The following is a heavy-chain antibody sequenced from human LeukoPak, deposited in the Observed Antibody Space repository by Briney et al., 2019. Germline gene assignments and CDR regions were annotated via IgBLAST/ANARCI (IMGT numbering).Heavy chain of an antibody. CDR1: GYTFTGYY. CDR3: AREEMATTSFDY. V-gene: IGHV1-2*02. Sequence: ASVTVSCKASGYTFTGYYMHWVRQAPGQGLEWMGWVNPNSGTTNYAQKFQGRVTMTRDTSISTAYMELSRLTSDDTAVYYCAREEMATTSFDYWGQGTLVTVSS. CDR2: VNPNSGTT. J-gene: IGHJ4*02. D-gene: IGHD5-24*01.